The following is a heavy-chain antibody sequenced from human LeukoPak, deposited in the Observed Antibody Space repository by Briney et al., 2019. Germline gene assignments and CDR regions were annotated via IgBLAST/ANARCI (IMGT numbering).Heavy chain of an antibody. J-gene: IGHJ4*02. Sequence: GGSLRLSCAASGFTFSSYSMNWVRQAPGKGLEWASYISSSSSTIYYADSVKGRFTISRDNAKNSLYLQMNSLRAEDTAVYYCARYYAVSYYFDYWGQGTLVTVSS. D-gene: IGHD2/OR15-2a*01. CDR2: ISSSSSTI. CDR1: GFTFSSYS. CDR3: ARYYAVSYYFDY. V-gene: IGHV3-48*04.